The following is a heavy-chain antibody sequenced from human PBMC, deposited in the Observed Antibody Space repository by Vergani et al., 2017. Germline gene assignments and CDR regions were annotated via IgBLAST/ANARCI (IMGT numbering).Heavy chain of an antibody. J-gene: IGHJ6*02. CDR2: IYTSGST. D-gene: IGHD3-10*01. CDR3: ARDLRLKGSGSKYYGMDV. Sequence: QVQLQESGPGLVKPSQTLSLTCTVSGGSISSGSYYWSWIRQPAGKGLEWIGRIYTSGSTNYNPSLKSRVTISVDTSKNQFSLKLSSVTAADTAVYYCARDLRLKGSGSKYYGMDVWGQGTTVTVSS. CDR1: GGSISSGSYY. V-gene: IGHV4-61*02.